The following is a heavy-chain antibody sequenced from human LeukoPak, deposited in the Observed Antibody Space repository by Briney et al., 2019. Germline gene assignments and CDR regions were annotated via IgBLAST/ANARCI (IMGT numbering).Heavy chain of an antibody. CDR1: GFTFRDYY. D-gene: IGHD3-16*02. Sequence: PGGTLRLSCAASGFTFRDYYMGWIRQAPGNGLEWVAHITSSGSAVYHADSVKGRFTISRDNAKNSLFLQMNTLRVEDTAVYYCARGRRSYDYVWGSYRYLFAFDIWGQGTMVTVSS. V-gene: IGHV3-11*04. CDR2: ITSSGSAV. J-gene: IGHJ3*02. CDR3: ARGRRSYDYVWGSYRYLFAFDI.